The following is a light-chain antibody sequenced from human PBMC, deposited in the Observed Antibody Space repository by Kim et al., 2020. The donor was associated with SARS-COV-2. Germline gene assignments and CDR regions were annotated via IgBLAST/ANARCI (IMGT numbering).Light chain of an antibody. CDR3: QQYNSFLYT. CDR2: DAS. J-gene: IGKJ2*01. V-gene: IGKV1-5*01. CDR1: QSMSTS. Sequence: SASVGDRVTMTCRASQSMSTSLAWYQQKPGKAPKLLIYDASTLKSGVPSRFSGSASGTEFTLTISSVQPDDFGTYYCQQYNSFLYTFGQGTKLEIK.